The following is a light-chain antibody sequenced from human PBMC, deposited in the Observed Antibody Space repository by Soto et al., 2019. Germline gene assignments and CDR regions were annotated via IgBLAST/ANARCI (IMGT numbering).Light chain of an antibody. CDR2: GAS. CDR1: QSVYSDF. V-gene: IGKV3-20*01. J-gene: IGKJ4*01. Sequence: IVLTQSPGTLSLSPGERATLSCRASQSVYSDFLAWYQQKPGLAPRLLIYGASSRATGIPDRFSGSGSGTDFTLTISRLEPEDFAVYYCQQYGSSPLTFGGGTKVEIK. CDR3: QQYGSSPLT.